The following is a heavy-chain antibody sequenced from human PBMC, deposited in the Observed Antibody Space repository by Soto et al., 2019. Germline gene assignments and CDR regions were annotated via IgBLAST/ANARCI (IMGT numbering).Heavy chain of an antibody. Sequence: SETLSLTCTVSGGSISSYYWSLIRQPPGKGLEWIGYIYYSGITNYNPSLKSRVTISVDTSKNQFSLKLSSVTAADTAVYYCAGYKSNYYYGMDVWGQGTTVTVSS. V-gene: IGHV4-59*01. J-gene: IGHJ6*02. CDR1: GGSISSYY. CDR3: AGYKSNYYYGMDV. D-gene: IGHD1-20*01. CDR2: IYYSGIT.